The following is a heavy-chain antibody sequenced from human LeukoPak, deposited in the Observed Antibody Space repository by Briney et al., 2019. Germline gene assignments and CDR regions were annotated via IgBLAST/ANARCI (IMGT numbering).Heavy chain of an antibody. CDR2: ISDDGNNI. Sequence: PGRSLRLSCAASGFTFSTYAMHWVRQAPGKGLEWVAVISDDGNNIHYADSVKGRFTISRDNSKNTLFLQMNSLRAEDTAVYYCAKTYYYDSSGYLFGHWGQGTLVTVSS. CDR1: GFTFSTYA. J-gene: IGHJ4*02. D-gene: IGHD3-22*01. V-gene: IGHV3-30*04. CDR3: AKTYYYDSSGYLFGH.